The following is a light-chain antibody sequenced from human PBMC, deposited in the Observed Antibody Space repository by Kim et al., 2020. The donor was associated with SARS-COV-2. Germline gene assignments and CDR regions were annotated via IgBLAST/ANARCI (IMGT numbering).Light chain of an antibody. V-gene: IGKV3-20*01. Sequence: GGRGCLSGRAGRSGSGSCLAGEEEGPGEGAGVRRDGGAGRAAGIPDRFSGSGSRTDFTLTINRLEPEDVAVYYCQQYGSYPLTFGGGTKVDIK. CDR1: RSGSGSC. CDR2: GGA. J-gene: IGKJ4*01. CDR3: QQYGSYPLT.